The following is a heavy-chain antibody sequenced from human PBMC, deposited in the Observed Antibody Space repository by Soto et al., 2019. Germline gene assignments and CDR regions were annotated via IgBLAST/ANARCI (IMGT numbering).Heavy chain of an antibody. CDR1: RGCLSSSSHY. D-gene: IGHD6-19*01. J-gene: IGHJ6*04. CDR3: ARHARYTSGWYAAWSCYYAMGG. Sequence: SETLSLTCTVCRGCLSSSSHYWGWIHNPPGKGPQRIATIYHSGNTYYNPALKSRVTISVDKSNNPFYLRLSFLSAADTAVYYCARHARYTSGWYAAWSCYYAMGGWGKRNTGTVSS. CDR2: IYHSGNT. V-gene: IGHV4-39*01.